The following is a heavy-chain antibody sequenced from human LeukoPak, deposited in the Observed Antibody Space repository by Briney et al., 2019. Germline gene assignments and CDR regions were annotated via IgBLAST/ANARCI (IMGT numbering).Heavy chain of an antibody. CDR2: INSDGSST. CDR1: GFTFSSYW. CDR3: ANPNWGDRDAFDI. V-gene: IGHV3-74*01. D-gene: IGHD7-27*01. Sequence: PGGSLRLSCAASGFTFSSYWMHWVRQAPGKGLVWVSRINSDGSSTSYADSVKGRFTISRDNAKNTLYLQMNSLRAEDTAVYYCANPNWGDRDAFDIWGQGTMVTVSS. J-gene: IGHJ3*02.